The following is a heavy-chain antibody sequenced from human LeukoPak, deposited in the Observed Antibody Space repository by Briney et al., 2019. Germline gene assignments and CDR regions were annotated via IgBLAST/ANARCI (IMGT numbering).Heavy chain of an antibody. Sequence: GGSLRLSCAASGFSLSNYWMNWVRQAPGKGLEWVSGISWNSGSIGYADSVKGRFTISRDNAKNSLYLQMNSLRAEDTALYYCAKDGRDYYGLDVWGQGTTVTVSS. CDR2: ISWNSGSI. CDR3: AKDGRDYYGLDV. J-gene: IGHJ6*02. V-gene: IGHV3-9*01. CDR1: GFSLSNYW. D-gene: IGHD5-24*01.